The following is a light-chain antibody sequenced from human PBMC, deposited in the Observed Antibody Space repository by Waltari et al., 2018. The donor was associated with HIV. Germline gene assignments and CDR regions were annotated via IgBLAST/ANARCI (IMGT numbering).Light chain of an antibody. CDR1: QGVSSY. V-gene: IGKV1-9*01. CDR2: AAS. J-gene: IGKJ5*01. CDR3: QQLHPYPIT. Sequence: DIQLTQSPSFLSSSVGDSVTITCRASQGVSSYLAWYQQEPGKAPKLLIYAASTLQSGVPSRFSGSGSGTEFTLTISCLQPEDFATYYCQQLHPYPITFGQGTRLEIK.